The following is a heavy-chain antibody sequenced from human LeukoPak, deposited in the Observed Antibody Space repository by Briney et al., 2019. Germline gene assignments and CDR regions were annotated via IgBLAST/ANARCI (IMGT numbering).Heavy chain of an antibody. V-gene: IGHV4-59*10. Sequence: SETLSLTCAVYGGSLSGYYWSWIRQPPGKGLEWIGRIYTSGSTNYNPSLKSRVTISADTSKNQFSLKLTSVTAADTAVYYCARDGDSGDYAYWGQGTLVTVSS. J-gene: IGHJ4*02. D-gene: IGHD4-17*01. CDR3: ARDGDSGDYAY. CDR2: IYTSGST. CDR1: GGSLSGYY.